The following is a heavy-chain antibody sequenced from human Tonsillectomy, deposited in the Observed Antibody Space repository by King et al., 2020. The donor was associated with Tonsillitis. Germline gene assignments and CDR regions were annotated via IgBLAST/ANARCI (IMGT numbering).Heavy chain of an antibody. Sequence: VQLVESGGGVVQPGGSLRLSCAASGFTFDAYAMHWLRQAPGKGLEWVSLISGDGTSTFYADSVKGRFIISRDSRKNSLYLQMNSLRTEDTALYYCAKDGFESSRWFRNGFHIRGQGTLVTVS. CDR2: ISGDGTST. CDR3: AKDGFESSRWFRNGFHI. V-gene: IGHV3-43*02. CDR1: GFTFDAYA. D-gene: IGHD6-13*01. J-gene: IGHJ3*02.